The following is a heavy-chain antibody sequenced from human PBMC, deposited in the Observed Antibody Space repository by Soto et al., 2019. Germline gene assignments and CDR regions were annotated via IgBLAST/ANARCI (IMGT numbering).Heavy chain of an antibody. J-gene: IGHJ4*02. Sequence: PGGSLRLSCAASGFTFSSYAMSWVRQAPGKGLEWVSAISGSGGRTYYADSVKGRFTISRDNSKNKLYLQMNSLRAEDTAVYYCARDGFSSPAYYFDYWGQGTLVSVSS. CDR1: GFTFSSYA. D-gene: IGHD3-10*01. V-gene: IGHV3-23*01. CDR3: ARDGFSSPAYYFDY. CDR2: ISGSGGRT.